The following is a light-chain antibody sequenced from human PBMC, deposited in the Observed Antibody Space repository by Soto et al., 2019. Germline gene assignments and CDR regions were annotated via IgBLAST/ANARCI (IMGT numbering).Light chain of an antibody. V-gene: IGKV1-39*01. J-gene: IGKJ5*01. CDR1: QTISGY. CDR2: AAS. Sequence: DIQMTQSPSSLSASVGDRVTITCRASQTISGYLNWYQQKPGKAPELLIYAASSLQSGVPSRFSGSGSGTDFTLTISSLQPEDFATYYCQQANSFPITFGQGTRLEI. CDR3: QQANSFPIT.